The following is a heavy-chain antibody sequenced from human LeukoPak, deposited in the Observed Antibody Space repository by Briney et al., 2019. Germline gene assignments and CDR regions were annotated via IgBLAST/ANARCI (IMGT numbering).Heavy chain of an antibody. CDR2: INPNSGGT. J-gene: IGHJ3*02. D-gene: IGHD3-3*01. Sequence: ASVKVSCKASGYTFTGYYMHWVRQAPGQGLEWMGWINPNSGGTNYAQKFQGRVTMTRDTSISTAYMELSRLRSDDTAVYYCARLQPASFSTTFGVAPHPNAFDIRGQGTMVTVSS. CDR3: ARLQPASFSTTFGVAPHPNAFDI. CDR1: GYTFTGYY. V-gene: IGHV1-2*02.